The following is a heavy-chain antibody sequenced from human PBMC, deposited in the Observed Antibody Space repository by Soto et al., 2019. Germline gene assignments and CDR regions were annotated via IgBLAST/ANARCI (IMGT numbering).Heavy chain of an antibody. CDR3: ARAHEDTATDWFDP. CDR2: IYHSGST. J-gene: IGHJ5*02. V-gene: IGHV4-30-2*01. CDR1: GGSISSGGYS. Sequence: QLQLQESGSGLVKPSQTLSLTCAVSGGSISSGGYSWSWIRQPPGKGLEWIGYIYHSGSTYYNPSLKSRVTISVDRSKNQFSLKLSSVTAADAAVYYCARAHEDTATDWFDPWGQGTLVTVSS. D-gene: IGHD5-18*01.